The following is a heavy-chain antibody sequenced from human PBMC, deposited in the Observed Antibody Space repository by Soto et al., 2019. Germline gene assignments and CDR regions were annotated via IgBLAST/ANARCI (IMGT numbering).Heavy chain of an antibody. J-gene: IGHJ4*02. Sequence: PGGSLRLSCAASGFTFDDYAMHWVRQAPGKGLEWVSGISWNSGSIGYADSVKGRFTISRDNAKNSLYLQMNSLRAEDTALYYCAKDTGFIAEASLEYWGQGTLVTVSS. CDR3: AKDTGFIAEASLEY. CDR2: ISWNSGSI. CDR1: GFTFDDYA. D-gene: IGHD1-1*01. V-gene: IGHV3-9*01.